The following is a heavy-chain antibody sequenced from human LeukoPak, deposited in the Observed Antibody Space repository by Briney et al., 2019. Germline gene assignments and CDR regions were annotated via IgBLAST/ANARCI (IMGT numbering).Heavy chain of an antibody. CDR3: AKDFFRSGSFHFDY. V-gene: IGHV3-33*06. CDR1: GFTFSSYG. Sequence: GGSLRLSCAASGFTFSSYGMHWVRQAPGKGLEWVAVIWYDGSNKYYADSVKGRFTISRDNSKNTVYLQMNSLRAEDMAVYYCAKDFFRSGSFHFDYWGQGTLVTVSS. J-gene: IGHJ4*02. D-gene: IGHD1-26*01. CDR2: IWYDGSNK.